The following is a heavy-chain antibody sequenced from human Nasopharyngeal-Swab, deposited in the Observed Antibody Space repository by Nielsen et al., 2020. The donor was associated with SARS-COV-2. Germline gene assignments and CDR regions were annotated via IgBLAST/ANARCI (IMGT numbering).Heavy chain of an antibody. J-gene: IGHJ4*02. CDR2: ISGSGGST. CDR3: AKGPGVSSSSVSGLRRDY. Sequence: GGSLRLSCAASGFTFSSYSMNWVRQAPGKGLEWVSAISGSGGSTYYADSVKGRFTISRDNSKNTLYLQMNSLRAEDTAVYYCAKGPGVSSSSVSGLRRDYWGQGTLVTVSS. V-gene: IGHV3-23*01. D-gene: IGHD6-6*01. CDR1: GFTFSSYS.